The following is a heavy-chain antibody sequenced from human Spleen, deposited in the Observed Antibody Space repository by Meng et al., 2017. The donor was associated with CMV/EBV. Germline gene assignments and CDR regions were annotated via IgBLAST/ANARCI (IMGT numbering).Heavy chain of an antibody. D-gene: IGHD6-13*01. Sequence: GESLKISCLASGFTFDSYAVSWVRPATGTGLEWVAGISGIGYRTFYADSVKGRFTISRDNSKNTFYVEMNSLRAEDTAVYYCAIYLGGIFVYWGLGTLVTVSS. CDR2: ISGIGYRT. CDR3: AIYLGGIFVY. J-gene: IGHJ4*02. CDR1: GFTFDSYA. V-gene: IGHV3-23*01.